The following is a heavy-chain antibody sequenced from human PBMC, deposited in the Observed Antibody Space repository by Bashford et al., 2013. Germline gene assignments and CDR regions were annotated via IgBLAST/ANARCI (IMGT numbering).Heavy chain of an antibody. V-gene: IGHV3-53*01. CDR1: GFTVSSNY. CDR3: ARDHGNAMRNYAFDI. Sequence: GSLRLSCAASGFTVSSNYMSWVRQAPGKGLEWVSVIYSGGSTYYADSVKGRFTISRDNSKNTLYLQMNSLRAEDTAVYYCARDHGNAMRNYAFDIWGQGTMVTVSS. J-gene: IGHJ3*02. CDR2: IYSGGST. D-gene: IGHD2-2*01.